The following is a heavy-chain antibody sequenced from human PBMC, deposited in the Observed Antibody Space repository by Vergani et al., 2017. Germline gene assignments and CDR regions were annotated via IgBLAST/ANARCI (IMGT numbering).Heavy chain of an antibody. CDR3: ARWGRMDALVWYFDL. CDR1: GFTASRNY. D-gene: IGHD1-14*01. CDR2: IYSGGST. Sequence: EVQRVESGGGLVQTGGSLRLSCVASGFTASRNYMRWVCQAPGKGLEWGSVIYSGGSTYYADSVTGRFTISRDNSKNPLYLQMNSLRDEPTAVYYCARWGRMDALVWYFDLWGRGTLVTVSS. J-gene: IGHJ2*01. V-gene: IGHV3-66*02.